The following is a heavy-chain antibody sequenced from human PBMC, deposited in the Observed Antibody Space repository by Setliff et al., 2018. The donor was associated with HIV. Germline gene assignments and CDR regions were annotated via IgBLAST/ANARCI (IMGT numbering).Heavy chain of an antibody. Sequence: GSVRLSCAASGFTVSTYYMSWVRQAPGKGLEWVSTIYSGGSTYHADSVKGRFTLSRDTSKNTLFLQMNSLRPEDTAVYYCARVRLYNTALDYWGQGTLVTVSS. V-gene: IGHV3-66*02. CDR1: GFTVSTYY. CDR2: IYSGGST. J-gene: IGHJ4*02. CDR3: ARVRLYNTALDY. D-gene: IGHD3-3*01.